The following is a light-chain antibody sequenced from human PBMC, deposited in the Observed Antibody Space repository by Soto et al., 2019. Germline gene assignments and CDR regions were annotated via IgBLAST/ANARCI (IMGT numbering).Light chain of an antibody. CDR1: SSDVGGYNY. CDR2: EVS. Sequence: QSALTQPASVSGSPGQSITISCTGTSSDVGGYNYVSWYQQHPGKAPKLMIYEVSNRPSGVSNRFSGSKSGNTASLTISGLQAEDEADHCCSSYTSSSTPYVFGTGSKRTVL. J-gene: IGLJ1*01. V-gene: IGLV2-14*01. CDR3: SSYTSSSTPYV.